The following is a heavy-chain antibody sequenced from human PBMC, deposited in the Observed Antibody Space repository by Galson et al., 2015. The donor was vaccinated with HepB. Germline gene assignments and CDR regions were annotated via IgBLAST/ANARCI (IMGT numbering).Heavy chain of an antibody. J-gene: IGHJ3*02. CDR3: AREPLEPAVMLDAFDI. CDR1: GFTFSSYS. D-gene: IGHD2-2*01. CDR2: ISSSSSTI. Sequence: SLRLSCAASGFTFSSYSMNWVRQAPGKGLEWVSYISSSSSTIYYADSVKGRFTISRDNAKNSLYLQMNSLRDEDTAAYYCAREPLEPAVMLDAFDIWGQGTMVTVSS. V-gene: IGHV3-48*02.